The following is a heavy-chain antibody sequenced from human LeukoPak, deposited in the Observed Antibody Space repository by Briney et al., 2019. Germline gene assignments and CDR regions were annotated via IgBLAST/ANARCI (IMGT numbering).Heavy chain of an antibody. CDR1: GYTFTSYY. V-gene: IGHV1-46*01. Sequence: VASVKVSCKASGYTFTSYYMHWVRQAPGQGLEWMGIINPSGGSTSYALRFQGRVTMNRDMSTSTVYMELSSLRSEDTAVYYCARDLGYSYTLNYFDYWGQGTLVTVSS. D-gene: IGHD5-18*01. CDR3: ARDLGYSYTLNYFDY. CDR2: INPSGGST. J-gene: IGHJ4*02.